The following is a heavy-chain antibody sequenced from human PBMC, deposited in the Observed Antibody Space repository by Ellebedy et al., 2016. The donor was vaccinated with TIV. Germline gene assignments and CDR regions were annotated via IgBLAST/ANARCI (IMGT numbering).Heavy chain of an antibody. Sequence: MPSETLSLTCAVSGASISSSNWWSWVRQPPGKGLEWIGEIFHSEDTNYNPSLKSRVSISVDRSNNQFSLRLSSVTAADTAVYYCASREALGLLGGYYYYGMDVWGQGTTVIVTS. CDR1: GASISSSNW. CDR2: IFHSEDT. J-gene: IGHJ6*02. D-gene: IGHD3-10*01. V-gene: IGHV4-4*02. CDR3: ASREALGLLGGYYYYGMDV.